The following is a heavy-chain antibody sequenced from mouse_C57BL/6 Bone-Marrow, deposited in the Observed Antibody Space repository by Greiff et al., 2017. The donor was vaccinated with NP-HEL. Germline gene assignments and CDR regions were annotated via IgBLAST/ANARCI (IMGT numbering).Heavy chain of an antibody. Sequence: EVQGVESGGGLVQPGGSLSLSCAASGFTFTDYYMSWVRQPPGKALEWLGFIRNKANGYTTEYSASVKGRFTISRDNSQSILYLQMNALRAEDSATYYCARGLYYGSHYAMDYWGQGTSVTVSS. CDR2: IRNKANGYTT. CDR3: ARGLYYGSHYAMDY. J-gene: IGHJ4*01. V-gene: IGHV7-3*01. D-gene: IGHD1-1*01. CDR1: GFTFTDYY.